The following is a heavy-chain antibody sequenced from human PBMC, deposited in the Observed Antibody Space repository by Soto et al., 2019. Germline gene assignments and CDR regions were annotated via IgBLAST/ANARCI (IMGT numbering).Heavy chain of an antibody. CDR3: ARVDSSGWYVDYYYGMDV. D-gene: IGHD6-19*01. V-gene: IGHV4-59*01. J-gene: IGHJ6*02. Sequence: SETLSLTCIVSGGSISNYYWTWIRQPPGKGLEWIGYVYYSGSTNYNPSLKSRVTISVDTSKNQFSLKLSSVTAADTAVYYCARVDSSGWYVDYYYGMDVWGQGTAVTVSS. CDR1: GGSISNYY. CDR2: VYYSGST.